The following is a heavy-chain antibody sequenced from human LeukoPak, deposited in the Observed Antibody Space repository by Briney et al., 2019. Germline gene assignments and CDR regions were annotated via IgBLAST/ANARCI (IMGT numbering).Heavy chain of an antibody. V-gene: IGHV4-59*01. Sequence: SETLSLTCTVSGGSISRYYWSWIRQPPGKGLEWIGYISYTGSTTYNSSLKSRVTISLDTSQNQFSLKLSSVTAADTAVYYCARNSGWYGVSWGQGTLVTVSS. CDR2: ISYTGST. D-gene: IGHD6-19*01. CDR3: ARNSGWYGVS. J-gene: IGHJ4*02. CDR1: GGSISRYY.